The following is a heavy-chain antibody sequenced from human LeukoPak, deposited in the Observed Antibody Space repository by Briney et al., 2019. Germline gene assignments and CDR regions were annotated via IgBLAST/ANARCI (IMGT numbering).Heavy chain of an antibody. J-gene: IGHJ4*02. V-gene: IGHV3-30*04. CDR3: AKGGYDILTGYYTFDY. CDR1: GFTFNSYA. D-gene: IGHD3-9*01. CDR2: ISYDGTNK. Sequence: PGGSLRLSCAASGFTFNSYAMHWVRQAPGKGLEWVAVISYDGTNKYYADSVKGRFTISRDNSKSTLYLQMNSLRAEDMALYYCAKGGYDILTGYYTFDYWGQGTLVTVSS.